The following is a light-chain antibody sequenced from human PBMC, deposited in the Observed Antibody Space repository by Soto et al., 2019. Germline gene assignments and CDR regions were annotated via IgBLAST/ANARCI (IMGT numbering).Light chain of an antibody. CDR1: SSDVGGYNY. V-gene: IGLV2-14*01. Sequence: QSALTQPASVSGSPGQSITISCTGTSSDVGGYNYVSWYQQHPGKAPKLMIYEVSNRPSGVSNRFSGSKSGNTASLTISGRQAEDEADDYCSSYTSSSSTYVFGTGTKVTVL. CDR2: EVS. CDR3: SSYTSSSSTYV. J-gene: IGLJ1*01.